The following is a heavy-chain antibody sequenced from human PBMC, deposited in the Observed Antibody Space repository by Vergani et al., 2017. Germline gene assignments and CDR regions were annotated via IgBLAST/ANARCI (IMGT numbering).Heavy chain of an antibody. CDR3: ASGKYYSDSTSHFRGRYFDV. CDR2: IYNSGNG. D-gene: IGHD3-16*01. CDR1: GDSIISSSYY. J-gene: IGHJ2*01. Sequence: QMQLQESGPGLVKASETLSLTCTVSGDSIISSSYYWGWIRQPPGKGLEWIGSIYNSGNGDSSSSLKSRVTISVDTSKNQFSLRLTSVTAADTAVYYCASGKYYSDSTSHFRGRYFDVWGRGTQVTVPS. V-gene: IGHV4-39*01.